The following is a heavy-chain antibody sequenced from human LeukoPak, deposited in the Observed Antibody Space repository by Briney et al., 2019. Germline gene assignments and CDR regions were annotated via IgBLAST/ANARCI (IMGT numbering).Heavy chain of an antibody. CDR1: GYTFTSYG. CDR3: ARGGSSWPYYYYYYMDV. Sequence: GASLKVSCKASGYTFTSYGISWVRQAPGQGLEWMGWISAYNGNTNYAQKLQGRVTMTTDTSTSTAYMELRSLRSDDTAVYYCARGGSSWPYYYYYYMDVWGKGTTVTVSS. D-gene: IGHD6-13*01. CDR2: ISAYNGNT. J-gene: IGHJ6*03. V-gene: IGHV1-18*01.